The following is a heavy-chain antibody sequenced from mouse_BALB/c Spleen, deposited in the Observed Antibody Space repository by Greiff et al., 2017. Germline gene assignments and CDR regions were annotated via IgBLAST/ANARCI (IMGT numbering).Heavy chain of an antibody. D-gene: IGHD2-14*01. V-gene: IGHV2-9*02. Sequence: QVQLKHSGPGLVAPSQSLSITCTVSGFSLTSYGVHWVRQPPGKGLEWLGVIWAGGSTNYNSALMSRLSISKDNSKSQVFLKMNSLQTDDTAMYYCARGGDRYKYYYAMDYWGQGTSVTVSS. CDR3: ARGGDRYKYYYAMDY. CDR2: IWAGGST. CDR1: GFSLTSYG. J-gene: IGHJ4*01.